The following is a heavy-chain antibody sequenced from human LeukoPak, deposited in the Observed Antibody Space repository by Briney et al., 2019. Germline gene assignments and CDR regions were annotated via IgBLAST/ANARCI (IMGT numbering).Heavy chain of an antibody. Sequence: GGSLRLSCAASGFNFGDSRMTWVRQVPGKGLEWVANINQDGTEKHSLDSVEGRFTISRDNAKKSLFLQMSSLRSEDTAVYFCVRGDWYFESWGQGTLVTVSA. D-gene: IGHD2-21*01. V-gene: IGHV3-7*04. CDR3: VRGDWYFES. J-gene: IGHJ4*02. CDR1: GFNFGDSR. CDR2: INQDGTEK.